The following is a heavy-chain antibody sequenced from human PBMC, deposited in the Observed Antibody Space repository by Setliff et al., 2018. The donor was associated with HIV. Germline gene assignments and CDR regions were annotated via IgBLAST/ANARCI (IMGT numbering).Heavy chain of an antibody. D-gene: IGHD6-13*01. CDR2: ISTSSSYI. Sequence: GGSLRLSCAASGFTFSSYSMNWVRQAPGKGLEWVSSISTSSSYIYYADSVKGRFTISRGNAKNSLYLQMNSLRAEDTAVYYCARDLSPGITAPLDYWGQGTLVTVSS. V-gene: IGHV3-21*01. J-gene: IGHJ4*02. CDR1: GFTFSSYS. CDR3: ARDLSPGITAPLDY.